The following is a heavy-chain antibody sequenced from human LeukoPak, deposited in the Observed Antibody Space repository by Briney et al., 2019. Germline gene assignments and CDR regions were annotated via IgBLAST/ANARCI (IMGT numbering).Heavy chain of an antibody. CDR2: IYSGGST. CDR1: GFTVSSNH. Sequence: PGGSLRLSCAASGFTVSSNHMSWVCQAPGKGLEWVSVIYSGGSTDYADSVKGRFTISRDNSKSTLYLQMNSLRAEDTAVCHCARGPAGYNWGQGTLVTVSS. D-gene: IGHD1-1*01. J-gene: IGHJ4*02. CDR3: ARGPAGYN. V-gene: IGHV3-53*01.